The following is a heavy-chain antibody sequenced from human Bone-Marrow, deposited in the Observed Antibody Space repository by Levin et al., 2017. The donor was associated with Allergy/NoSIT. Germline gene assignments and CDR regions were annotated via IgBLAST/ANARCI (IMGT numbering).Heavy chain of an antibody. J-gene: IGHJ4*02. D-gene: IGHD6-13*01. CDR2: IYSSGVT. CDR1: EFTVSNNY. V-gene: IGHV3-53*01. CDR3: SRKTDSNPPGAY. Sequence: GGSLRLSCAASEFTVSNNYMSWVRQAPGKGLEWVSTIYSSGVTNYADSVKGRFIISRDRSKNTLYLQMNRMRDEDTAVYYCSRKTDSNPPGAYWGQGSLVTVSS.